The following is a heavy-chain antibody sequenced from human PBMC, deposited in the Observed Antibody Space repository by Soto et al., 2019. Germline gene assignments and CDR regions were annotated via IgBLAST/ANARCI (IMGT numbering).Heavy chain of an antibody. J-gene: IGHJ3*01. V-gene: IGHV3-9*01. D-gene: IGHD5-12*01. CDR3: AKDNRGYANDAFNF. CDR2: ITWNSGSV. CDR1: GFTFDDYG. Sequence: DVQLVESGGGLVQPGRSLRLSCVASGFTFDDYGLHWVRQTPEKGLECVSSITWNSGSVFYADSVKGRFTISRDNAKNSLYLQMNGLRVEDTDLYYCAKDNRGYANDAFNFLGQGTMVTVSS.